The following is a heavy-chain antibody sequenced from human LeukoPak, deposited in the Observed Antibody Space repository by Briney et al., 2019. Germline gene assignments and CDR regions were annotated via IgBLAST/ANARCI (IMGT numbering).Heavy chain of an antibody. CDR2: IYYSGST. CDR1: GGSISRHY. Sequence: NASETLSLTCTVSGGSISRHYWSWLRQPPGKGLEWIGYIYYSGSTNYNPSLKSRVTISVDTSKNQFSLKLSSVTAADTAVYYCARAAYYDSSGYCYLAFDYWGQGTLVTVSS. CDR3: ARAAYYDSSGYCYLAFDY. J-gene: IGHJ4*02. D-gene: IGHD3-22*01. V-gene: IGHV4-59*11.